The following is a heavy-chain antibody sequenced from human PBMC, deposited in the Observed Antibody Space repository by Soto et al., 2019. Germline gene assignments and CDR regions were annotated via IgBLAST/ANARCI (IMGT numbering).Heavy chain of an antibody. CDR2: ISSSSSYT. CDR3: TADLIGTYYSPYDY. J-gene: IGHJ4*02. V-gene: IGHV3-11*03. D-gene: IGHD3-10*01. Sequence: PGGSLRLSCAASGFTFSDYYMSWIRQAPGKGLEWVSYISSSSSYTNYADSVKGRFTISRDNAKNSLYLQMNSLKTEDTAVYYCTADLIGTYYSPYDYWGQGILVTVSS. CDR1: GFTFSDYY.